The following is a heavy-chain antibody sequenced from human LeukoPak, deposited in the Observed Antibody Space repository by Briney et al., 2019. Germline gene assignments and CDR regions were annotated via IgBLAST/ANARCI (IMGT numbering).Heavy chain of an antibody. CDR3: ARHSGSGSLSRPFDP. CDR2: IYYTGST. J-gene: IGHJ5*02. D-gene: IGHD3-10*01. Sequence: SETLSLTCSVSGGSVTSGGFYWGWLRQPPGKGPEWIATIYYTGSTYYNPSLNSRVTVSIDTSKNQFSLRLTSATATDTAVYHCARHSGSGSLSRPFDPWGQGTLVTVSS. CDR1: GGSVTSGGFY. V-gene: IGHV4-39*01.